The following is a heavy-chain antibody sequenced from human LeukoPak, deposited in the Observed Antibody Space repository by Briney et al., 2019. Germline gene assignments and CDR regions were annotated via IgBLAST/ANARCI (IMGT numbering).Heavy chain of an antibody. V-gene: IGHV4-59*01. Sequence: SETLSLTCTVSGGSISSYYWSWIRQPPGKGLEWIGYIYYSGSTNYNPSLKSRVTISVDTSKNQFSLKLSSVTAADTAVYYCARGARVGYYYYYMDVWGKGTTVTVSS. D-gene: IGHD1-26*01. CDR1: GGSISSYY. J-gene: IGHJ6*03. CDR2: IYYSGST. CDR3: ARGARVGYYYYYMDV.